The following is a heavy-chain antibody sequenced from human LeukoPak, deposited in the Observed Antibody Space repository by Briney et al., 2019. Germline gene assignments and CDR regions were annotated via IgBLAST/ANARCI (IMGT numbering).Heavy chain of an antibody. V-gene: IGHV1-18*01. D-gene: IGHD2-2*01. CDR1: GYTFSSYG. J-gene: IGHJ5*02. Sequence: ASVKVSCKASGYTFSSYGISWVRQAPGQGLEWMGWISAYNGNTNYAQKPQGRVTMTTDTSTSTAYMELRSLRSDDTAVYYCAIDPTPEYQLLLDGHNWFDPWGQGTLVTVSS. CDR3: AIDPTPEYQLLLDGHNWFDP. CDR2: ISAYNGNT.